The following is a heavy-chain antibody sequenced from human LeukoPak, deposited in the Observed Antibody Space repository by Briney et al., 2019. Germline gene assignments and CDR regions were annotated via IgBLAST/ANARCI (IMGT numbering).Heavy chain of an antibody. CDR2: IWYDGSNK. Sequence: PGGSLRLSCAASGFTFSSYGMHWVRQAPGKGLEWVAVIWYDGSNKYYADSVKGRFTISRDNSKNTLYLQMNSLRAEDMAVYYCARVFGTVTDTWAFDYWGQGTLVTVSS. CDR1: GFTFSSYG. CDR3: ARVFGTVTDTWAFDY. V-gene: IGHV3-33*01. D-gene: IGHD6-19*01. J-gene: IGHJ4*02.